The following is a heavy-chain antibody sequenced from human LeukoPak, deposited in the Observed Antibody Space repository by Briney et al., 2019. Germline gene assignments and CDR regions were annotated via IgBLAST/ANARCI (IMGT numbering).Heavy chain of an antibody. CDR1: GYTFTGYY. D-gene: IGHD2-2*01. CDR3: ARNRRPAAPYYYMDV. Sequence: ASVKVSCKASGYTFTGYYTHWVRQAPGQGLEWMGWINPNSGGTNYAQKFQGRVTMTRDTSISTAYTELSRLRSDDTAVYYCARNRRPAAPYYYMDVWGKGTTVTVSS. CDR2: INPNSGGT. J-gene: IGHJ6*03. V-gene: IGHV1-2*02.